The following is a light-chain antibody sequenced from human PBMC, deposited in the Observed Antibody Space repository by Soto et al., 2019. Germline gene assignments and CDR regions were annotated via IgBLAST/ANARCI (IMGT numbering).Light chain of an antibody. CDR1: QSVSSSY. V-gene: IGKV3-20*01. J-gene: IGKJ3*01. CDR3: QQYGSSLFP. Sequence: EIVLTQSPGTLSLSPGERATLSCRASQSVSSSYLAWYQQKPGQAPRLLIYGASSRATGIPDRFSGSGSGTDFNLTISRLEPEDFAVYYCQQYGSSLFPFGPGTKVDIK. CDR2: GAS.